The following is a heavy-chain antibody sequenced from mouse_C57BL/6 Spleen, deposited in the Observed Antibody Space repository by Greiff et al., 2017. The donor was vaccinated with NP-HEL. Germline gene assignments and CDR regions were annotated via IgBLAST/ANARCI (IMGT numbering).Heavy chain of an antibody. V-gene: IGHV1-66*01. CDR3: ARNGIYDVRGTFDY. CDR1: GYSFTSYY. Sequence: QVQLQQSGPELVKPGASVKISCKASGYSFTSYYIHWVKQRPGQGLEWIGWIYPGSGNTKYNEKFKGKATLTADTSSSTAYMQLSSLTSEDSAVYYCARNGIYDVRGTFDYWGQGTTLTVSS. J-gene: IGHJ2*01. CDR2: IYPGSGNT. D-gene: IGHD2-12*01.